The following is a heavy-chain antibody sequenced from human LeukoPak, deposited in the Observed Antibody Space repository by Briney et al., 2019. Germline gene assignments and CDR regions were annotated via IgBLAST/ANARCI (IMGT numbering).Heavy chain of an antibody. J-gene: IGHJ6*04. CDR1: GFTFSSYS. CDR3: ARDLSPGSGSYYRLDYYGMDV. CDR2: IKQDGSEK. V-gene: IGHV3-7*03. Sequence: GGSLRLSCAASGFTFSSYSMNWVRQAPGKGLEWVANIKQDGSEKYYVDSVKGRFTISRDNAKNSLYLQMNSLRAEDTAVYYCARDLSPGSGSYYRLDYYGMDVWGKGTTVTVSS. D-gene: IGHD3-10*01.